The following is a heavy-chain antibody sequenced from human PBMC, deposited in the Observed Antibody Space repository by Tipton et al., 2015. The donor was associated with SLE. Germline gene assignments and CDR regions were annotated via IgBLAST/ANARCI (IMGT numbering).Heavy chain of an antibody. V-gene: IGHV4-39*07. D-gene: IGHD4-17*01. CDR1: GGSISSSSYY. J-gene: IGHJ6*03. CDR2: TYYTGST. CDR3: ARAVPFGDYAGLSNYYMDV. Sequence: TLSLTCPVSGGSISSSSYYWGWMRQSPGQGLEWIAGTYYTGSTYYNPSLKSRVTIPIDRSRNQDSLKLDSVTAADTAVYHCARAVPFGDYAGLSNYYMDVWGKGTTVTVS.